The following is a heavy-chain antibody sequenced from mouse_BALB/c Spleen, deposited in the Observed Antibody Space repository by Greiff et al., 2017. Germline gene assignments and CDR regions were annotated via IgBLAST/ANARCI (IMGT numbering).Heavy chain of an antibody. V-gene: IGHV7-3*02. D-gene: IGHD1-1*01. CDR3: ARDHHYGSSSFAY. CDR1: GFTFTDYY. J-gene: IGHJ3*01. CDR2: IRNKANGYTT. Sequence: EVQVVESGGGLVQPGGSLRLSCATSGFTFTDYYMSWVRQPPGKALEWLGFIRNKANGYTTEYSASVKGRFTISRDNSQSILYLQMNTLIAEDSATYYCARDHHYGSSSFAYWGQGTLVTVSA.